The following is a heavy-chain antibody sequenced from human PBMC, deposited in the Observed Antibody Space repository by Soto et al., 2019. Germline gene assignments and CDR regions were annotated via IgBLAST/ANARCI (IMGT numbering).Heavy chain of an antibody. CDR1: GYTFTSYG. CDR3: AREVGACFDF. J-gene: IGHJ4*02. D-gene: IGHD1-26*01. CDR2: ISGYNGDT. Sequence: QVQLVQSGPEVKEPGASVKVSCKASGYTFTSYGITWVRQGPGQGLEGVGWISGYNGDTNYAQKVQGRISVTTDTSTSTAYLEVRSLRSDDTAVYYCAREVGACFDFWGQGTLVTVSS. V-gene: IGHV1-18*01.